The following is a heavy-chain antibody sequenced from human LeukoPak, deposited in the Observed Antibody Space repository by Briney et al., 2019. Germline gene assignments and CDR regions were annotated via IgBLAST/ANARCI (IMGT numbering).Heavy chain of an antibody. V-gene: IGHV3-23*01. D-gene: IGHD3-22*01. Sequence: GGTLSLSCAASGFTFSSYAMSWVRQAPGKGLEWVSAISGSGGSTYYADSVKGRFTISRDNSKNTLYLQMNSLRAEDTAVYYCAPARLLHWFDPWGQGTLVTVSS. CDR3: APARLLHWFDP. CDR2: ISGSGGST. CDR1: GFTFSSYA. J-gene: IGHJ5*02.